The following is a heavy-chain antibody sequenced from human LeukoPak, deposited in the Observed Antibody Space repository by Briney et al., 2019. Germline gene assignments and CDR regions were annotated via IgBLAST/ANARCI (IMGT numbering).Heavy chain of an antibody. V-gene: IGHV3-21*01. CDR2: ISSSSSYI. D-gene: IGHD5-24*01. CDR3: ARAREMATMGDAFDI. CDR1: GFTFSSYS. Sequence: GGSLRLSCAASGFTFSSYSMNWVRQAPGKGLEWVSSISSSSSYIYYADSVKGRFTISRDNAKNSLYLQMNSLRAEDTAVYYCARAREMATMGDAFDIWGRGTMVTVSS. J-gene: IGHJ3*02.